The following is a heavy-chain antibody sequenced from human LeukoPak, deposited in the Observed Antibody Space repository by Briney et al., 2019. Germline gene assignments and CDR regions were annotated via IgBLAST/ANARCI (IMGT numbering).Heavy chain of an antibody. CDR3: ARDRGYGNSPFGLDY. CDR2: IYYSGST. Sequence: PSQTLSLTCTVSGGSISSGGYYWSWIRQHPGKGLEWIGYIYYSGSTYYNPSLKSRVTISVDTSKNQFSLRLSSVTAADTAVYYCARDRGYGNSPFGLDYWGQGTLVTVSS. D-gene: IGHD4-23*01. J-gene: IGHJ4*02. CDR1: GGSISSGGYY. V-gene: IGHV4-31*03.